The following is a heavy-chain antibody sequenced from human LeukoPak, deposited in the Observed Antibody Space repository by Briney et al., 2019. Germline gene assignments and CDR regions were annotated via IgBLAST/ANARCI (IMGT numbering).Heavy chain of an antibody. Sequence: GGSLRLSCAASGITFSGYTMNWVRQAPGKGLEWVSSISSGGHSTYYAGSVKGRFTISRDNSKNTLYLQMNSLRAEDTAVYYCAKGAGQWLVPSEYFQYWGQGTLVTVSS. CDR1: GITFSGYT. CDR2: ISSGGHST. V-gene: IGHV3-23*01. D-gene: IGHD6-19*01. CDR3: AKGAGQWLVPSEYFQY. J-gene: IGHJ1*01.